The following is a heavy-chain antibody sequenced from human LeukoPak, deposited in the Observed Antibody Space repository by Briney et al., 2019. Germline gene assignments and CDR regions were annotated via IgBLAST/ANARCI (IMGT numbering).Heavy chain of an antibody. CDR3: ARDPHGGMDV. CDR1: GGSTNSYS. CDR2: IFYSGVD. Sequence: SETLSLTCTVSGGSTNSYSWSWIRQPPGKGLEWIGYIFYSGVDRYNPALESRVTISIDTSKNQFSLKLSSVTAADTAVYYCARDPHGGMDVWGQGTTVTVSS. V-gene: IGHV4-59*12. J-gene: IGHJ6*02.